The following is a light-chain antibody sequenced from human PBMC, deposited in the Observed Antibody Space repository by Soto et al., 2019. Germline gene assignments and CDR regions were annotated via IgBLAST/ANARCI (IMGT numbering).Light chain of an antibody. J-gene: IGLJ2*01. CDR3: QSYDSSLNDYVV. CDR1: SSNIGAGFD. CDR2: GNN. V-gene: IGLV1-40*01. Sequence: QAVVTQPPSVSGAPGQRVTISCTGNSSNIGAGFDVHWYQQLPGTAPKLLIYGNNNRPSGVPDRFSGSRSATSASLSITGLQAEDEADYYCQSYDSSLNDYVVFGGGTKVTVL.